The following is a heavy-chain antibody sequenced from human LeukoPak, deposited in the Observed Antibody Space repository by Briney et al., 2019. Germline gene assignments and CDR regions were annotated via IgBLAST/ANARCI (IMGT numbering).Heavy chain of an antibody. CDR3: ARGLAGYGDAFDI. Sequence: GGSLRLSCAASGFTFSSYEMNWVRQAPGKGLEWVSYISSSGSTIYYADSVKGRFTISRDNAKNSLYLQMNSLRAEDTAVYYCARGLAGYGDAFDIWGQGTMVTVSS. CDR2: ISSSGSTI. D-gene: IGHD2-15*01. J-gene: IGHJ3*02. CDR1: GFTFSSYE. V-gene: IGHV3-48*03.